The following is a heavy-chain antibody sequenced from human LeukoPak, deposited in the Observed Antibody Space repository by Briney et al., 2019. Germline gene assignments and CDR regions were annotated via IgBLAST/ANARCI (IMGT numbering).Heavy chain of an antibody. Sequence: GGSLRLSCAASALIFSSYAMSWVRQAPGKGLEWVSSISGSGGSTYYADSVKGRFTISRDNSKNTLYLQMNSLRAEDTAVYYCIVVVVAWGQGTLVSDSS. D-gene: IGHD2-15*01. J-gene: IGHJ5*02. CDR2: ISGSGGST. CDR3: IVVVVA. V-gene: IGHV3-23*01. CDR1: ALIFSSYA.